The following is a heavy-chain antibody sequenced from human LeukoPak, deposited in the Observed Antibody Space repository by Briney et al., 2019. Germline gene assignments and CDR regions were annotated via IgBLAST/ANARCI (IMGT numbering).Heavy chain of an antibody. D-gene: IGHD6-13*01. V-gene: IGHV4-4*07. CDR2: IYTSGST. CDR1: GCSISSYY. CDR3: ARALSDSSSWDYYYYMDV. J-gene: IGHJ6*03. Sequence: SETLSLTCTVPGCSISSYYWSWIRQPARKGLQLIGRIYTSGSTNYNPSLKSRVTISVDKSKNQFSLKLSSVTAADTAVYYCARALSDSSSWDYYYYMDVWGKGTTVTVSS.